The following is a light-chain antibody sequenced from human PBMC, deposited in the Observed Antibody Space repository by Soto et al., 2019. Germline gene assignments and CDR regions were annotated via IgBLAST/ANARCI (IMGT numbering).Light chain of an antibody. CDR2: KAS. V-gene: IGKV1-5*03. J-gene: IGKJ1*01. CDR1: QSISNW. Sequence: DIQMTQSPSTLSASVGDRVTITCRASQSISNWLAWYQQKPGKAPKLLIYKASSLESGVPSRFSGSGSGTEFTLTLSSLQPDDFATYYCQQYSYPWTFGQGTKVEIK. CDR3: QQYSYPWT.